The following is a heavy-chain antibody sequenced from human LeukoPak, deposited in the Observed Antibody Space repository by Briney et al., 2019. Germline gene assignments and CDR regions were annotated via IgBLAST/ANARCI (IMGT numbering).Heavy chain of an antibody. CDR2: ISSSSYI. CDR1: GFTFSSYS. D-gene: IGHD2-15*01. CDR3: AREGGWNAFDI. V-gene: IGHV3-21*01. Sequence: GGSLRLFCAASGFTFSSYSMNWVRQAPGKGLEWVSSISSSSYIYYADSVKGRFTISRDNAKNSLYLQMNSLRAEDTAVYYCAREGGWNAFDIWGQGTMVTVSS. J-gene: IGHJ3*02.